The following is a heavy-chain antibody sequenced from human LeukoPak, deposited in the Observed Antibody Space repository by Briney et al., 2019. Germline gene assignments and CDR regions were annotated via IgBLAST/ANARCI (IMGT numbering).Heavy chain of an antibody. CDR2: IKQDGSEK. Sequence: GGSLRLSCAASGFTFSSYAMTWVRQAPGKGLEWVANIKQDGSEKYYGDSVRGRFTISRDNAKNSLYLQMNSLRAEDTNVYYCARYSGSYHGFDYWGQGTLVTVSS. CDR3: ARYSGSYHGFDY. J-gene: IGHJ4*02. CDR1: GFTFSSYA. D-gene: IGHD1-26*01. V-gene: IGHV3-7*04.